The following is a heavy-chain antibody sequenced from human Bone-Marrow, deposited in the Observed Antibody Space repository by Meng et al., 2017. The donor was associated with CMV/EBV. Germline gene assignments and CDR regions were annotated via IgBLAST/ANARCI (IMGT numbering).Heavy chain of an antibody. CDR2: MYYSGST. D-gene: IGHD3-16*01. CDR1: GGSITSRSHY. V-gene: IGHV4-39*02. J-gene: IGHJ5*02. CDR3: ARGNTRMGSWFDT. Sequence: SETLSLTCTVSGGSITSRSHYWGWIRQPPGKGLEWIGNMYYSGSTFYSPPLKSRVTISVDTSKNHFSLKLSSVTAADMAVYYCARGNTRMGSWFDTWGQGTLVTVSS.